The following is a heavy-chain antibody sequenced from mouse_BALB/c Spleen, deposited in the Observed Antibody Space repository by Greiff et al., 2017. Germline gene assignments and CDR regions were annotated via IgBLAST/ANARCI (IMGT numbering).Heavy chain of an antibody. J-gene: IGHJ2*01. Sequence: VQLQQSGPELVKPGASVKISCKASGYTFTDYNMPWVKQSHGKSLEWIGYIYPYNGGTGYNQKFKSKATLTVDNSSSTAYMELRSLTSEDSAVYYCARDRSYYFDYWGQGTTLTVSS. CDR3: ARDRSYYFDY. D-gene: IGHD2-14*01. CDR1: GYTFTDYN. V-gene: IGHV1S29*02. CDR2: IYPYNGGT.